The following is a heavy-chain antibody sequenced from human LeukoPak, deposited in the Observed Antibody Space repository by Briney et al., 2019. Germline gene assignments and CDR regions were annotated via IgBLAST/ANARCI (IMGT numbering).Heavy chain of an antibody. Sequence: ASVKVSCKASGYTFTSYYMHWVRQAPGQGLEWMGIINPSGGSTSYAQKFQGRVTMTRDTSTSTVYMELSSLRSEDTAVYYCARDSSNTFGGVIVLRYNFDYWGQGTLVTVSS. CDR3: ARDSSNTFGGVIVLRYNFDY. CDR1: GYTFTSYY. J-gene: IGHJ4*02. V-gene: IGHV1-46*01. D-gene: IGHD3-16*02. CDR2: INPSGGST.